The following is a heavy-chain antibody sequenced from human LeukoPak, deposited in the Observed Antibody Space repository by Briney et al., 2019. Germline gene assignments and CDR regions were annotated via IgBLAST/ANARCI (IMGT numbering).Heavy chain of an antibody. Sequence: GGSLRLSRAASGFTFSSYAMHWVRQAPGKGLEWVAVISYDGSNKYYADSVKGRFTISRDNSKNTLYLQMNSLRAEDTAVYYCARVTVLYSSSHELDYWGQGTLVTVSS. CDR3: ARVTVLYSSSHELDY. V-gene: IGHV3-30-3*01. J-gene: IGHJ4*02. CDR1: GFTFSSYA. CDR2: ISYDGSNK. D-gene: IGHD6-6*01.